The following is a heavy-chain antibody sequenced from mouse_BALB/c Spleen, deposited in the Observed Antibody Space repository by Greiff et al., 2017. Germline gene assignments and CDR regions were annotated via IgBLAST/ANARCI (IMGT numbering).Heavy chain of an antibody. CDR1: GFSLTSYG. D-gene: IGHD1-1*01. CDR3: ARDKGSFMDY. CDR2: IWAGGST. Sequence: VKVVESGPGLVAPSQSLSITCTVSGFSLTSYGVHWVRQPPGKGLEWLGVIWAGGSTNYNSALMSRLSISKDNSKSQVFLKMNSLQTDDTAMYYCARDKGSFMDYWGQGTSVTVSS. J-gene: IGHJ4*01. V-gene: IGHV2-9*02.